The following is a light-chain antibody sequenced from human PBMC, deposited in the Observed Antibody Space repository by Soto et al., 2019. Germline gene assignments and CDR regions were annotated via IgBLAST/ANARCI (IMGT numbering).Light chain of an antibody. CDR1: QGLLYNNTYNY. CDR3: MQALQSLT. J-gene: IGKJ5*01. V-gene: IGKV2-28*01. Sequence: EIVMPQSPLTLPVTPGEPASISCRSSQGLLYNNTYNYLDWYVQKPGQSPQLLIYFGSNRAPGVPDRFSGSGSGTDFTLKISRVEAADVGVYYCMQALQSLTFGQGTRLEIK. CDR2: FGS.